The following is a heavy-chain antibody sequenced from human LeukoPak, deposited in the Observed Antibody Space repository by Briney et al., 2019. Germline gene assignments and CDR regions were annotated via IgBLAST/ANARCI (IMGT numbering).Heavy chain of an antibody. CDR2: TYYRSRWGN. V-gene: IGHV6-1*01. CDR1: GDIVSNNIAT. CDR3: ARRQGYRSFDFDY. D-gene: IGHD1-14*01. Sequence: SQTLSLTCAISGDIVSNNIATWNWVRQSPSRGLEWLGRTYYRSRWGNDYAISVKGRITINPDTSRNQFSLQLNSVTPEDTAVYYCARRQGYRSFDFDYWGQGTLVTVSS. J-gene: IGHJ4*02.